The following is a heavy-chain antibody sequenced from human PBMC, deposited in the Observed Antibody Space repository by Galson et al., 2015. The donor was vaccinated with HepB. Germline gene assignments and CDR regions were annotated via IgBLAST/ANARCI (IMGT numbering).Heavy chain of an antibody. D-gene: IGHD1-1*01. Sequence: SLRLSCAASGFTFGDYAMSWFRQAPGKGLEWIGFIRSKAYGGTTEYAASVKGRFTISRDDSKSIAYLQMNSLKTEDTAVYYCTRDVEKPYHYYYGMDVWGQGTTVTVSS. CDR2: IRSKAYGGTT. J-gene: IGHJ6*02. CDR3: TRDVEKPYHYYYGMDV. V-gene: IGHV3-49*03. CDR1: GFTFGDYA.